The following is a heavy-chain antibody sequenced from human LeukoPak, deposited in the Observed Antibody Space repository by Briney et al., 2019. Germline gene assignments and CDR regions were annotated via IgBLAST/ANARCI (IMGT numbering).Heavy chain of an antibody. CDR2: IIPILGIA. CDR3: ARGGSLRLGVPNWFDP. Sequence: GASVKVSCKASGYTFTSYGISWVRQAPGQGLEWMGRIIPILGIANYAQKFQGRVTITANKSTSTAYMELSSLRSEDTAVYYCARGGSLRLGVPNWFDPWGQGTLVTVSS. V-gene: IGHV1-69*04. J-gene: IGHJ5*02. CDR1: GYTFTSYG. D-gene: IGHD3-16*01.